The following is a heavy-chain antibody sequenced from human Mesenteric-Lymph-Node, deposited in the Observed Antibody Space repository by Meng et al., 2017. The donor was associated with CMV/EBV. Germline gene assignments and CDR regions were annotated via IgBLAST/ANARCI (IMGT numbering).Heavy chain of an antibody. J-gene: IGHJ1*01. CDR3: ARDLSSTWSPFQH. CDR1: GYGFTYYP. V-gene: IGHV7-4-1*02. D-gene: IGHD2-2*01. Sequence: KASGYGFTYYPMNWVRQAPGQGLEWMGWINTNAGNPTYAQDFTGRFVFSLDTSVSTAYLQISSLTAEDTAVYYCARDLSSTWSPFQHWGQGTLVTVSS. CDR2: INTNAGNP.